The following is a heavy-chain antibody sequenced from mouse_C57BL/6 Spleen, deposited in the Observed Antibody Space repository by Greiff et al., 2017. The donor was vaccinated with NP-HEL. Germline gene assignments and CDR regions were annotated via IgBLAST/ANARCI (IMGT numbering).Heavy chain of an antibody. D-gene: IGHD1-1*01. J-gene: IGHJ2*01. CDR2: INPNNGGT. CDR3: ARSPLYGSSLLDY. Sequence: VQLQQSGPELVKPGASVKIPCKASGYTFTDYNMDWVKQSPGKSLEWIGDINPNNGGTIYNQKFKGKATLTVDKSSSTAYMELRSLTSEDTAVYYCARSPLYGSSLLDYWGQGTTLTVSS. V-gene: IGHV1-18*01. CDR1: GYTFTDYN.